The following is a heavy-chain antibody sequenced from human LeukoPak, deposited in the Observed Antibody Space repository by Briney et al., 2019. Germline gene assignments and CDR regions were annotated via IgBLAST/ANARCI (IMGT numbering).Heavy chain of an antibody. Sequence: GGSLRLSCVASGFTFGKYWMSWVRQAPGKGLEWVANIKLDGSEKNYVDSVKGRFTISRDNTKNSLYLQMNSLRVEDTAVFYCARDQYDTWSQRGNFDSWGQGTPVIVSS. CDR1: GFTFGKYW. CDR3: ARDQYDTWSQRGNFDS. D-gene: IGHD3-3*01. J-gene: IGHJ4*02. CDR2: IKLDGSEK. V-gene: IGHV3-7*03.